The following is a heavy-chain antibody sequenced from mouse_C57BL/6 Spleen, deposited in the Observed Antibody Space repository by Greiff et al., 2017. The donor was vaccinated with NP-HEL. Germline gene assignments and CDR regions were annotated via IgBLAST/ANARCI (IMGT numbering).Heavy chain of an antibody. CDR3: SRGRRGGYYAMDY. CDR2: INPNNGGT. Sequence: EVQLQQSGPELVKPGASVKISCKASGYTFTDYYMNWVKQSHGKSLEWIGDINPNNGGTSYNQKFKGKATLTVDKSSSTAYMELRSLTSEDSAVYYRSRGRRGGYYAMDYWGQGTSVTVSS. V-gene: IGHV1-26*01. J-gene: IGHJ4*01. CDR1: GYTFTDYY.